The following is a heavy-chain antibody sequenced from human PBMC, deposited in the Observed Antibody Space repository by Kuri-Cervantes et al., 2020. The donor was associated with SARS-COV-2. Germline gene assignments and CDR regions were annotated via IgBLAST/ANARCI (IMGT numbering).Heavy chain of an antibody. CDR3: ARGREYCTGTSCYNF. J-gene: IGHJ1*01. CDR2: ISAYNGNT. Sequence: ASVKVSCKASGYTFTSHGISWVRQAPGQGLEWMGWISAYNGNTNYAQKLQGRVTMTTDTSTSTAYMELSSLRSEDTAIYFCARGREYCTGTSCYNFWGQGILVTVSS. CDR1: GYTFTSHG. V-gene: IGHV1-18*01. D-gene: IGHD2-2*02.